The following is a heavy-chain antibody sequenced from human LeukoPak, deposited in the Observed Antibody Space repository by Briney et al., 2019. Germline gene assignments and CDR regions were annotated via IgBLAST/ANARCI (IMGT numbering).Heavy chain of an antibody. Sequence: SVNVSCKASGGTFSSYAISWVRQAPGQGLEGMGGIIPIFGTANYAQTFQGRVTITADESTSTAYMELSSLRSEDTALYYCARGEQQLVGPYYFDYWGQGTLVTVSP. J-gene: IGHJ4*02. CDR1: GGTFSSYA. CDR2: IIPIFGTA. D-gene: IGHD6-13*01. V-gene: IGHV1-69*13. CDR3: ARGEQQLVGPYYFDY.